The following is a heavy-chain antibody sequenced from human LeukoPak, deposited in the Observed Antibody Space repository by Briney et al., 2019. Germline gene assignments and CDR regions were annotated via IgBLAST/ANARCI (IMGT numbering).Heavy chain of an antibody. V-gene: IGHV3-53*01. CDR2: IYSSGST. CDR1: GFTFSSNY. D-gene: IGHD4-17*01. Sequence: GGSLRLSCAASGFTFSSNYMNWVRQAPGKGREWVSAIYSSGSTYYADSVKGRFTIYRDNSKNTLYLQTNSLRAEDTAVYYCARDLYGVSHDYWGQGTLVTVSS. J-gene: IGHJ4*02. CDR3: ARDLYGVSHDY.